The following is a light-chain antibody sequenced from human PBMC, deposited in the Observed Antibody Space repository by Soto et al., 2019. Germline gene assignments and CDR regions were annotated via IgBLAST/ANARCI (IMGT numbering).Light chain of an antibody. CDR2: GAS. J-gene: IGKJ4*01. CDR1: QSVSSSN. CDR3: QQYGGTPLT. Sequence: EIVLTQSPGTLSLSPGERATLSGRASQSVSSSNLAWYQQKPGQDPRLLIYGASSRATGIPDRFSGSGSGTDFTLTISRLEPEDFAVYYCQQYGGTPLTFGGGTRVEIK. V-gene: IGKV3-20*01.